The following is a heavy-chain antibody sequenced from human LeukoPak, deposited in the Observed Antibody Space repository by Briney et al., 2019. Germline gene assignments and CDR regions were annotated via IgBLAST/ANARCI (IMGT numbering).Heavy chain of an antibody. CDR2: IYTSGST. CDR3: ARSPLAAYYYYGMDV. J-gene: IGHJ6*02. V-gene: IGHV4-4*07. CDR1: GGSISSYY. Sequence: SETLSLTCTVSGGSISSYYWSWIRQPAGKGLEWIGRIYTSGSTNHNPSLKSRVTMSVDTSKNQFSLKLSSVTAADTAVYYCARSPLAAYYYYGMDVWGQGTTVTVSS. D-gene: IGHD6-13*01.